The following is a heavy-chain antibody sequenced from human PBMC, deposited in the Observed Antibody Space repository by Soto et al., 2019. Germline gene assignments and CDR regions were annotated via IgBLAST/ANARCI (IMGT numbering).Heavy chain of an antibody. CDR3: ARNTALANYSYYYMDV. Sequence: EVQLVESGGGLVQPGGSLRLSCAASGFTFSSYWMHWVRQAPGKGLVWVSRINSDGSSTSYADSVKGRFTISRDNAKNTLYLQMNSLRAEDTAEYYCARNTALANYSYYYMDVWRKGTTVTVS. V-gene: IGHV3-74*01. J-gene: IGHJ6*03. D-gene: IGHD5-18*01. CDR1: GFTFSSYW. CDR2: INSDGSST.